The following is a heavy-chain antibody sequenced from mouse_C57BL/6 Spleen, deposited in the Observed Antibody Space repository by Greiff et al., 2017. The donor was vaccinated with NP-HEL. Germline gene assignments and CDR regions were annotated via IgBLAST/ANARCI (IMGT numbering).Heavy chain of an antibody. D-gene: IGHD1-1*01. Sequence: QVQLQQPGAELVKPGASVKMSCKASGYTFTSYWITWVKQRPGQGLEWIGDIYPGSGSTNYNEKFKSKATLTVDTSSSTAYMQLSSLTSEDSAVYYCARITTVKGNFDYWGQGTTLTVSS. CDR2: IYPGSGST. CDR3: ARITTVKGNFDY. CDR1: GYTFTSYW. V-gene: IGHV1-55*01. J-gene: IGHJ2*01.